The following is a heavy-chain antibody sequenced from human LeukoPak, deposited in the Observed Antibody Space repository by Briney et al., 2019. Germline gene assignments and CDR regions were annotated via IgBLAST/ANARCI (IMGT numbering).Heavy chain of an antibody. V-gene: IGHV1-69*13. CDR1: GGTFSSYA. CDR3: ARYYGLYYYYGMDI. D-gene: IGHD3-10*01. CDR2: IIPIFGTA. J-gene: IGHJ6*02. Sequence: SVKVSCKASGGTFSSYAISWVRQAPGQGLEWLGGIIPIFGTANYAQKFQGRVPITADESTSTAYMGLSSLRSEDTAVYYCARYYGLYYYYGMDISGQGTTGTLSS.